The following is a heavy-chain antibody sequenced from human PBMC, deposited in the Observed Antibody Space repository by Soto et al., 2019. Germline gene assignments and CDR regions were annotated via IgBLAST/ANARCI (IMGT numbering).Heavy chain of an antibody. CDR1: GGSFSGYY. Sequence: PSETLSLTCAVYGGSFSGYYWSWIRQPPGKGLEWIGEINHSGSTNYNPPLKSRVTISVDTSKNQFSLKLSSVTAANTAVYYCARGPVVPAARGYCYYYYGMAVWARGTSVPV. J-gene: IGHJ6*02. V-gene: IGHV4-34*01. CDR2: INHSGST. D-gene: IGHD2-2*01. CDR3: ARGPVVPAARGYCYYYYGMAV.